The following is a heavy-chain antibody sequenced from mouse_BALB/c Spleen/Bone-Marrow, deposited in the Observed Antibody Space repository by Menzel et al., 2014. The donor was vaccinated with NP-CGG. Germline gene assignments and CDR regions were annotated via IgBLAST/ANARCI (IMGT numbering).Heavy chain of an antibody. J-gene: IGHJ1*01. CDR3: ARVYGWYFDV. D-gene: IGHD1-1*01. Sequence: VESGGGLGQPGGSLKLSCVASGFTFSSYGMSWVRQTPDKRLELVATINNNGGCNYFPDSVKGQFTISRDNAKNTLYLQMSSLKSEDTAMYYCARVYGWYFDVWGAATTANIST. CDR2: INNNGGCN. CDR1: GFTFSSYG. V-gene: IGHV5-6-3*01.